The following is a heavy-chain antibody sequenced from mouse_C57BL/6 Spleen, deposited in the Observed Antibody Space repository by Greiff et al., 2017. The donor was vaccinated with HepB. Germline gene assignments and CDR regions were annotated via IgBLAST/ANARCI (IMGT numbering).Heavy chain of an antibody. Sequence: SGPELVKPGASVKISCKASGYAFSSSWMNWVKQRPGKGLEWIGRIYPGDGDTNYNGKFKGKATLTADKSSSTAYMQLSSLTSEDSAVYFCAREGGTTVVDYCDYWGQGTTLTVSS. CDR3: AREGGTTVVDYCDY. J-gene: IGHJ2*01. CDR2: IYPGDGDT. CDR1: GYAFSSSW. V-gene: IGHV1-82*01. D-gene: IGHD1-1*01.